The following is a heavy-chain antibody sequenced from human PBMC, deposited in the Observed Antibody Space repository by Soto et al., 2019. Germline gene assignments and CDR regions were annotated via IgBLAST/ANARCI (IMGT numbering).Heavy chain of an antibody. Sequence: QLQLQESGPGLVKPSETLSLTCTVSGGSISSNSYYWGWIRQPPGKALEWIGSVFYSGTTYYNPSLKSRVTISVDTSKNQFSLKLSSVTAADTAVFYCARHVSWGSSTPNWFDPWGQGTLVTVSS. CDR3: ARHVSWGSSTPNWFDP. J-gene: IGHJ5*02. CDR2: VFYSGTT. V-gene: IGHV4-39*01. D-gene: IGHD3-16*01. CDR1: GGSISSNSYY.